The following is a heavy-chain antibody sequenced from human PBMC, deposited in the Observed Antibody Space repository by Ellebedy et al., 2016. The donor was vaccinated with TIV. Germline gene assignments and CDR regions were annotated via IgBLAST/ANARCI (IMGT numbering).Heavy chain of an antibody. CDR3: AKPLGLSSTSCYGLDY. Sequence: GESLKISCAASGFTFSSYAMSWVRQAPGKGLEWVSAISGSGGSTYYADSVKGRFTISRDNSKNTLFLQMNSLRAEDTAVYYCAKPLGLSSTSCYGLDYWGQGTLVTVSS. CDR1: GFTFSSYA. J-gene: IGHJ4*02. CDR2: ISGSGGST. V-gene: IGHV3-23*01. D-gene: IGHD2-2*01.